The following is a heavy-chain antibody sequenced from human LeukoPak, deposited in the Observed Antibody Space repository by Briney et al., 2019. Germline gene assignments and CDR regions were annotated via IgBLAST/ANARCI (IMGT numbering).Heavy chain of an antibody. Sequence: GGSLRLSCAASGFTFDDYAFHWVRQAPGKGLEWVSLISWDGGTIYYADSVRGRFTISRDSSKNSLYLRMNSLRAEDTALYYCAKGSGGAYYNYFEDWGQGTLVSVAS. CDR3: AKGSGGAYYNYFED. CDR2: ISWDGGTI. D-gene: IGHD1-26*01. V-gene: IGHV3-43D*03. J-gene: IGHJ4*02. CDR1: GFTFDDYA.